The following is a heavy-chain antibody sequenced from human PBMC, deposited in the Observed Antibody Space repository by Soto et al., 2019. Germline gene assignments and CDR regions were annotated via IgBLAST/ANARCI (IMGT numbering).Heavy chain of an antibody. D-gene: IGHD1-1*01. J-gene: IGHJ5*02. CDR1: GFTFSDYY. CDR2: ISSSGSTI. Sequence: PGGSLRLSCAASGFTFSDYYMSWIRQAPGKGLEWVSYISSSGSTIYYADSVKGRFTISRDNAKNSLYLQMNSLRAEDTAVYYCARETNFRYNWNDVDWFDPWGQGTLVTVSS. V-gene: IGHV3-11*01. CDR3: ARETNFRYNWNDVDWFDP.